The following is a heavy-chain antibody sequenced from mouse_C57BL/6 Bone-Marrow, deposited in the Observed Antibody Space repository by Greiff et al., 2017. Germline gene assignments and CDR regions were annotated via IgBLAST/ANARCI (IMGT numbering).Heavy chain of an antibody. Sequence: QVQLQQSGPGLVQPSQSLSITCTVSGFSLTSYGVHWVRQSPGKGLEWLGVIWSGGSTDYNAAFISRLSISKDNSTSHVFFKMNSLQADDTAIYYCARTPHYYGSRGYAMDYWGQGTSVTVSS. CDR2: IWSGGST. D-gene: IGHD1-1*01. CDR3: ARTPHYYGSRGYAMDY. CDR1: GFSLTSYG. V-gene: IGHV2-2*01. J-gene: IGHJ4*01.